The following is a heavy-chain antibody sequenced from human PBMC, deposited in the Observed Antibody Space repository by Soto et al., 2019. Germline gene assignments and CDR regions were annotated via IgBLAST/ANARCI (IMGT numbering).Heavy chain of an antibody. CDR2: VNDRGST. V-gene: IGHV4-34*01. J-gene: IGHJ6*02. CDR1: GGSFSGYY. CDR3: ARGRGKCSSGNCFAPLYYYYYGMDV. Sequence: SETLSLSFAVYGGSFSGYYWSWIRQPPGEGLEWIGEVNDRGSTNYNPSLRSRVTMSVDTSRDQFSLKLTSVTAADTAVYYCARGRGKCSSGNCFAPLYYYYYGMDVWGQGTTVTVSS. D-gene: IGHD3-22*01.